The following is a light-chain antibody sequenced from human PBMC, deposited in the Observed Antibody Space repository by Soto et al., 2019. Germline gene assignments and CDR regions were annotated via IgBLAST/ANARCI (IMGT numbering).Light chain of an antibody. CDR1: SSNIGSNT. CDR3: AAWDDSLNGPV. Sequence: SVLTQPPSASGTPGQRVTISCSGSSSNIGSNTVNWYQQLPGTAPKLLIYSNNQRPSGVPDRFSGSKSGTSASLAISGLHSEDEADYYCAAWDDSLNGPVFGGGTKLTVL. J-gene: IGLJ2*01. V-gene: IGLV1-44*01. CDR2: SNN.